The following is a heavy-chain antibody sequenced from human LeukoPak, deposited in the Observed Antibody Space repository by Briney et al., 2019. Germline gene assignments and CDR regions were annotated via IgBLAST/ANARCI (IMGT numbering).Heavy chain of an antibody. CDR3: ATATRYSYGSDAFDI. Sequence: VASVKVSCKASGYTFTSYGISWVRQAPGQGLEWMGWISAYNGNTNYAQKLQGRVTMTTDTSTSTAYMELRSLRSEDTAVYYCATATRYSYGSDAFDIWGQGTMVTVSS. CDR2: ISAYNGNT. D-gene: IGHD5-18*01. J-gene: IGHJ3*02. V-gene: IGHV1-18*01. CDR1: GYTFTSYG.